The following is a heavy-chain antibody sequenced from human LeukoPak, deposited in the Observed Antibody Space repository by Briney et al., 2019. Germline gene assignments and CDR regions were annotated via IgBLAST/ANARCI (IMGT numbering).Heavy chain of an antibody. CDR1: GFTFSSYA. J-gene: IGHJ4*02. Sequence: GGSLRLSCAASGFTFSSYAMSWVRQAPGKGLEWVSAISGSGGSTYYADSVKGRFTISRDNAKNSLYLQMNSLRAEDTAVYYCARDLDTAKLEGYSDYWGQGTLVTVSS. CDR3: ARDLDTAKLEGYSDY. CDR2: ISGSGGST. D-gene: IGHD5-18*01. V-gene: IGHV3-23*01.